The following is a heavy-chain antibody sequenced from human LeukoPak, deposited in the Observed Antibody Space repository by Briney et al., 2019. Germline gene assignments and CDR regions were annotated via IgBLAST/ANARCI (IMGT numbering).Heavy chain of an antibody. CDR2: IKQDGSEK. CDR1: GFTFSSYS. J-gene: IGHJ4*02. CDR3: ARDKDVGATLLDY. D-gene: IGHD1-26*01. Sequence: GGSLRLSCAASGFTFSSYSMNWVRQAPGKGLEWVANIKQDGSEKYYVDSVKGRFTISRDNAKNSLFLQMNSLRADDTAVYYCARDKDVGATLLDYWGQGTLVTVSS. V-gene: IGHV3-7*01.